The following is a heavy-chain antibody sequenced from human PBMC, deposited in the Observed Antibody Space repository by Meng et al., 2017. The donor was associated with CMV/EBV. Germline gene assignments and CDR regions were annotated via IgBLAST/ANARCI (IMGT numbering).Heavy chain of an antibody. V-gene: IGHV3-21*01. CDR1: GFTFSSYS. D-gene: IGHD3-10*01. Sequence: GGSLRLSCAASGFTFSSYSMNWVRQAPGKGLEWVSSISSSSYIYYADSVKGRFTISRDNAKNSLYLQMNSLRAEDTAVYYCARVARITMVRGQWGGDYWGQGTLVTVSS. CDR3: ARVARITMVRGQWGGDY. CDR2: ISSSSYI. J-gene: IGHJ4*02.